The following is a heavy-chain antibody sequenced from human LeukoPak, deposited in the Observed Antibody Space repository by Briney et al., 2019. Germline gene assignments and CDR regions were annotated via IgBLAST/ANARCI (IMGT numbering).Heavy chain of an antibody. Sequence: SVKVSCKASGGTFSSYAISWVRQAPGQGLEWMGGIIPIFGTANYAQKFQGRVTITADESTSTAYMGLSSLRSEDTAVYYCARVVRDVVGHNWFDPWGQGTLVTVSS. CDR3: ARVVRDVVGHNWFDP. CDR2: IIPIFGTA. D-gene: IGHD3-10*01. V-gene: IGHV1-69*13. CDR1: GGTFSSYA. J-gene: IGHJ5*02.